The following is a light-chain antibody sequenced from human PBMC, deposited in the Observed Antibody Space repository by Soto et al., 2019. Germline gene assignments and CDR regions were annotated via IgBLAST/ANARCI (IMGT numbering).Light chain of an antibody. V-gene: IGLV1-40*01. CDR2: GSN. CDR1: RSNIGSGFD. CDR3: QSYDTSLRVL. J-gene: IGLJ2*01. Sequence: QAVVTQPPSVSGAPGQSVTISCTGSRSNIGSGFDVHWYQQLPGTAPKLLIFGSNYRPSGVPDRFSGSKSGSSASLAITDLQPEDEADYFCQSYDTSLRVLFGGGTKLTVL.